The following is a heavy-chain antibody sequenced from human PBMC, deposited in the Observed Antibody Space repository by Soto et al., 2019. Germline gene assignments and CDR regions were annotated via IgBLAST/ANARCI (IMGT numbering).Heavy chain of an antibody. J-gene: IGHJ3*02. Sequence: QVQLVASGGGVVQPGRSLRLSCAASGFTFSSYGMHWVRQAPGKGLEWVAVISYDGRNKYYADSVKGRFTISRDNSKNTLNLQMNSLRAEDTAVYYCAIDRGSRGWYDAFDIWGQGTMVTVSS. V-gene: IGHV3-30*03. CDR2: ISYDGRNK. CDR1: GFTFSSYG. CDR3: AIDRGSRGWYDAFDI. D-gene: IGHD6-19*01.